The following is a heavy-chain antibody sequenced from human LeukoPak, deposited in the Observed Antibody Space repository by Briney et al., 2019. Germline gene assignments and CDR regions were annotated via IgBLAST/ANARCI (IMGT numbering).Heavy chain of an antibody. D-gene: IGHD3-10*01. J-gene: IGHJ4*02. V-gene: IGHV3-53*01. Sequence: GGSLRLSCAASGFSVSSNYMSWVRQAPGKGLEWVSFIYSGGSTYYPDSVKGRFTFSRDNSKNMLYLQMNSLRAEDTAVCYCAKESHYDSGAYYVDYWGQGTLVTVSS. CDR1: GFSVSSNY. CDR3: AKESHYDSGAYYVDY. CDR2: IYSGGST.